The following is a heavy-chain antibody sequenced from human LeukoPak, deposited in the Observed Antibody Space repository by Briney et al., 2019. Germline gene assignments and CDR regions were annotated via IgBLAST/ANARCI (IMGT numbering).Heavy chain of an antibody. V-gene: IGHV1-18*01. CDR3: AREGGWQPTDDGDTVY. CDR1: RSIYTNYG. J-gene: IGHJ4*02. CDR2: MSPYNGNT. D-gene: IGHD4-17*01. Sequence: VKPSCTALRSIYTNYGIIRWRQSPGQGLEWMGWMSPYNGNTNYAQKLQGRLTITTDPSTSTAYMELRSLRSDDTAVYYGAREGGWQPTDDGDTVYWGQGTLVTVSS.